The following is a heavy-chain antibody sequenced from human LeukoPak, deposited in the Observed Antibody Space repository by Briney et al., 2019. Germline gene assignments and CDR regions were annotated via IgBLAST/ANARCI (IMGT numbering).Heavy chain of an antibody. Sequence: GASVKASCKASGYTFTSYAMHWVRQAPGRRLEWMGWINAGNGNTKYSQKFQGRVTITRDTSASTAYMELSSLRSEDTAVYYCARDVPMVRGVIINGMDVWGKGTTVTVSS. CDR2: INAGNGNT. V-gene: IGHV1-3*01. CDR3: ARDVPMVRGVIINGMDV. J-gene: IGHJ6*04. D-gene: IGHD3-10*01. CDR1: GYTFTSYA.